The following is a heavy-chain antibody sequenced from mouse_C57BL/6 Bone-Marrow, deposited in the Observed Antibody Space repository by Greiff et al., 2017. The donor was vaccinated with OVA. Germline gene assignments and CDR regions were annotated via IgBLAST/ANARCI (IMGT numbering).Heavy chain of an antibody. CDR2: INPNNGGT. J-gene: IGHJ3*01. Sequence: VQLQQSGPELVKPGASVKISCKASGYTFTDYYMNWVKQSHGKSLEWIGDINPNNGGTSYNQKFKGKATLTVDKSSSTAYMELRSLTSEDSAVYYCAREVYYYGSSSFAYWGQGTLVTVSA. CDR1: GYTFTDYY. D-gene: IGHD1-1*01. CDR3: AREVYYYGSSSFAY. V-gene: IGHV1-26*01.